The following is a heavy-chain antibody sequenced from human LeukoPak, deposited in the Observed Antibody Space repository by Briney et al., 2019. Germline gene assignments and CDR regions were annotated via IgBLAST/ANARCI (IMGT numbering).Heavy chain of an antibody. CDR2: TNPNSGGT. D-gene: IGHD3-3*01. CDR3: ARDPDITIFGVVKGGFDY. CDR1: GYTFTGYY. Sequence: ASVKVSCKASGYTFTGYYMHWVRQAPGQGLEWMGWTNPNSGGTNYAQKFQGRVTMTRDTSISTAYMELSRLRSDDTAVYYCARDPDITIFGVVKGGFDYWGQGTLVTVSS. V-gene: IGHV1-2*02. J-gene: IGHJ4*02.